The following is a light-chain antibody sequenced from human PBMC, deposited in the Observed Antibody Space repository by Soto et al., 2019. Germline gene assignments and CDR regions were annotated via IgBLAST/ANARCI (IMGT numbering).Light chain of an antibody. CDR2: SNA. V-gene: IGLV1-44*01. CDR3: AAWDDRLMGV. CDR1: STNIGSSS. Sequence: QSALTQPPSVSGTPGQTVTITCSGSSTNIGSSSVKWYRQFPGAAPKLLIYSNALRPSGIPNRFSGSKSGTSASLAISGLQPEDEADYYCAAWDDRLMGVFGPGTKVTVL. J-gene: IGLJ1*01.